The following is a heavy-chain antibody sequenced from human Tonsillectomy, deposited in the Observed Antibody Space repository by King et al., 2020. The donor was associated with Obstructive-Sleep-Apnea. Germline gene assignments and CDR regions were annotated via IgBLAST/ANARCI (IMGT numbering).Heavy chain of an antibody. D-gene: IGHD2-2*01. CDR3: ARDGPVVVPAAMPGFNWFDP. V-gene: IGHV3-30-3*01. CDR1: GFTFSTYA. CDR2: ISYDGSNK. J-gene: IGHJ5*02. Sequence: VQLVESGGGVVQPGRSLRLSCAASGFTFSTYAMYWVRQAPGKGLEWVAVISYDGSNKYYADSVKGRFTISRDNSKNTLYLQMNSLRAEGTAVYYCARDGPVVVPAAMPGFNWFDPWGQGTLVIVSS.